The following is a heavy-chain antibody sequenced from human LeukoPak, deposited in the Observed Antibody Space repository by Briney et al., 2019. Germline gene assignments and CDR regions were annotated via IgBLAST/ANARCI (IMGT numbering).Heavy chain of an antibody. J-gene: IGHJ6*03. CDR2: ISGSGGST. V-gene: IGHV3-23*01. D-gene: IGHD2-2*01. Sequence: GGSLRLSCAASGFTFSSYAMSWVRQAPGKGLEWVSAISGSGGSTYYADSVKGRFTISRDNSKNTLYLQMNSLRAEDTAVYYCAKALREYPEYYYYYYMDVWGKGTTVTVSS. CDR3: AKALREYPEYYYYYYMDV. CDR1: GFTFSSYA.